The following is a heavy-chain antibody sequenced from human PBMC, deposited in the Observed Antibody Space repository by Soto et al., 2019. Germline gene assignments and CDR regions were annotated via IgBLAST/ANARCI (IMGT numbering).Heavy chain of an antibody. CDR3: ARHAELYGDSGPAFDY. D-gene: IGHD4-17*01. V-gene: IGHV1-69*13. CDR2: IIPIFGTA. Sequence: SVKVSCKASGGTFSSYAISWVRQAPGQGLEWMGGIIPIFGTANYAQKFQGRVTITADESTSTAYMELSSLRSEDTAVYYCARHAELYGDSGPAFDYWGQGTLVTVSS. CDR1: GGTFSSYA. J-gene: IGHJ4*02.